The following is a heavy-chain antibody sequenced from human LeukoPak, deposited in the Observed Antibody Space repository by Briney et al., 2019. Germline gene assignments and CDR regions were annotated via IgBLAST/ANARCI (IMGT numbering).Heavy chain of an antibody. V-gene: IGHV3-23*01. CDR2: ISGSGGST. Sequence: GGSLRLSCVASGFTFSTYAMSWVRQAPGKGLEWVSAISGSGGSTHYAESVKGRFTISRDNSKNTLYLQMNSLRAEDTAVYYCAKEFVPAAILSYYYMGVWGRETTVTVSS. CDR1: GFTFSTYA. CDR3: AKEFVPAAILSYYYMGV. D-gene: IGHD2-2*01. J-gene: IGHJ6*03.